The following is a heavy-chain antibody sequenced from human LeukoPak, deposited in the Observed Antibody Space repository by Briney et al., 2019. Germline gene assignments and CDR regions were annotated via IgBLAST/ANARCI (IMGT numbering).Heavy chain of an antibody. V-gene: IGHV3-23*01. CDR1: GFTFSSFG. CDR3: AKDKGDGWLYSAGFDY. CDR2: ISSTGGTA. Sequence: PGGSLRLSCAASGFTFSSFGMSWVRQAPGKGLEWVSAISSTGGTAYYADSVKGRFTISRDNSKNTLYLQMNSLRAEDTAVYYCAKDKGDGWLYSAGFDYWGQGTLVTVSS. J-gene: IGHJ4*02. D-gene: IGHD5-12*01.